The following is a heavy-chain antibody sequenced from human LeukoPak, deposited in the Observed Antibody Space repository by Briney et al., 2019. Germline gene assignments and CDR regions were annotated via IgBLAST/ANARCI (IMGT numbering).Heavy chain of an antibody. CDR2: IYYSGST. Sequence: HPSETLSLTCTVSCRSISSLYWSWIRQPPGKGLEWIGYIYYSGSTNYNPSLKSRVTISVDTSKNQFSLKLSSVTAADTAVYYCARLGGGYSYGYFSYYGMDVWGQGTTVTVSS. V-gene: IGHV4-59*08. D-gene: IGHD5-18*01. CDR3: ARLGGGYSYGYFSYYGMDV. J-gene: IGHJ6*02. CDR1: CRSISSLY.